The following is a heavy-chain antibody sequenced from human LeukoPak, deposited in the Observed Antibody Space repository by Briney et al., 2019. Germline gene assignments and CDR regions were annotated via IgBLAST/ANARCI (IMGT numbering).Heavy chain of an antibody. J-gene: IGHJ3*02. Sequence: SETLSLTCTVSGGSISNYYWTWIRQPPGKGLERVGYIYTSGNTNYNPSLKNRVTISVDTSKNQFSLKLSSVTAADTAVYYCARHLRGTSTAFDIWGQGTMVTVSS. CDR1: GGSISNYY. V-gene: IGHV4-4*09. CDR2: IYTSGNT. CDR3: ARHLRGTSTAFDI. D-gene: IGHD3-10*01.